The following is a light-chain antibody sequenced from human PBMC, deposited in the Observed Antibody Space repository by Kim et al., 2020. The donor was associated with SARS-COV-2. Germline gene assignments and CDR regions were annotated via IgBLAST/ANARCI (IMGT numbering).Light chain of an antibody. CDR2: DAS. CDR3: QQRSNWS. V-gene: IGKV3-11*01. J-gene: IGKJ4*01. Sequence: LSLSPGERATPSCRASQSVSSYLAWYQQKPGQAPRLLIYDASNRATGIPARFSGSGSGTDFTLTISSLEPEDFAVYYCQQRSNWSFGGGTKVDIK. CDR1: QSVSSY.